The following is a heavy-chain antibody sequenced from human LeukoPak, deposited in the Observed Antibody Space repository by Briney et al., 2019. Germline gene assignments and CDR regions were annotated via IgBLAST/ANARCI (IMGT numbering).Heavy chain of an antibody. CDR2: ISGSGGST. Sequence: GGPLRLSCAASGFTFSSYAMSWVRQAPGKGLEWVSAISGSGGSTYYADSVKGRFTISRDNSKNTLYLQMNSLRAEDTAVYYCASPRGITMIVMVPTQASAFDIWGQGTMVTVSS. J-gene: IGHJ3*02. CDR1: GFTFSSYA. V-gene: IGHV3-23*01. D-gene: IGHD3-22*01. CDR3: ASPRGITMIVMVPTQASAFDI.